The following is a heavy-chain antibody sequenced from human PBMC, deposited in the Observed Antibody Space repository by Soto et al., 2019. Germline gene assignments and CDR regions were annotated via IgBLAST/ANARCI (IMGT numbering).Heavy chain of an antibody. CDR2: IDPSDSYT. V-gene: IGHV5-10-1*01. D-gene: IGHD3-10*01. CDR3: ASTLRLSPYASGSYYNDY. Sequence: GESLKISCKGSGYSFTSYWISWVRQMPGKGLEWMGRIDPSDSYTNYSPSFQGHVTISADKSISTAYLQWSSLKASDTAMYYCASTLRLSPYASGSYYNDYWGQGTLVTVSS. CDR1: GYSFTSYW. J-gene: IGHJ4*02.